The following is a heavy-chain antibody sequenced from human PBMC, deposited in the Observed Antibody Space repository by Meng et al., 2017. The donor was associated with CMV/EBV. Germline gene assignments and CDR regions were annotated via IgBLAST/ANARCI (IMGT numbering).Heavy chain of an antibody. D-gene: IGHD1-26*01. Sequence: QGELVQAGAEVKKPGASVKVSRKESGYTFTSYYMHWVRQAPGQGLEWMGIINPSGGSTSYAQKFQGRVTMTRDTSTSTVYMELSSLRSEDTAGYYCARESGSVGDYWGQGTLVTVSS. CDR1: GYTFTSYY. V-gene: IGHV1-46*01. CDR3: ARESGSVGDY. CDR2: INPSGGST. J-gene: IGHJ4*02.